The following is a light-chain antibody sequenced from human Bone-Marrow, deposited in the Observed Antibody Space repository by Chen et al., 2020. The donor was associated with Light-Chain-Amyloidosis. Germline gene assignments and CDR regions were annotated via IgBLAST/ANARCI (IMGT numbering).Light chain of an antibody. CDR2: RDT. J-gene: IGLJ2*01. CDR3: QSADSSGTYEVI. CDR1: DLPTKY. V-gene: IGLV3-25*03. Sequence: SYELTQPPSVSLSPGQTARITCSGDDLPTKYAYWYQQKPGQAPVLVIHRDTERPSGFSERFSGSSSGTTATLTISGVQAEDEADYHCQSADSSGTYEVIFGGGTKLTVL.